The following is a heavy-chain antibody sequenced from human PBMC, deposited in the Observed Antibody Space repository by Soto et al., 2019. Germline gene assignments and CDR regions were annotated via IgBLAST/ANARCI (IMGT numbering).Heavy chain of an antibody. CDR2: IYYSGST. CDR3: ARGVPLRTSLYCSSTSCYGLGNWFDP. Sequence: SETLSLTCTVSGGSISSGGYYWSWIRQHPGKGLEWIGYIYYSGSTYYNPSLKSRVTISVDTSKNQFSLKLSSVTAADTAVYYCARGVPLRTSLYCSSTSCYGLGNWFDPWGQGTLVTVSS. D-gene: IGHD2-2*01. CDR1: GGSISSGGYY. J-gene: IGHJ5*02. V-gene: IGHV4-31*03.